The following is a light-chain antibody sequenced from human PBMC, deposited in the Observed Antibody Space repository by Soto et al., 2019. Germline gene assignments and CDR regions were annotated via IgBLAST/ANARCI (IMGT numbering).Light chain of an antibody. Sequence: EIVLTQSPGTLSLSPGERATLSCRASQSVSSNYLTWYQQKPGQAPRLLNHGASSRATGIPDRFSGSWSGTDFTLTISRLEPEDFAVYYCQQYGSSPFTFGPGTKVDIK. CDR3: QQYGSSPFT. J-gene: IGKJ3*01. CDR2: GAS. V-gene: IGKV3-20*01. CDR1: QSVSSNY.